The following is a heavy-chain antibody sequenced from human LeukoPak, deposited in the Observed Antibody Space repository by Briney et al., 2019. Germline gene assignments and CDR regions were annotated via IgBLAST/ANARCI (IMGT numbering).Heavy chain of an antibody. V-gene: IGHV3-9*01. D-gene: IGHD4-23*01. J-gene: IGHJ4*02. CDR3: AKDLNYGGNSGQCDY. CDR2: ISWNSGSI. CDR1: GFTFDDYA. Sequence: GRSLRLSCAASGFTFDDYAMHWVRQAPGKGLEWVSGISWNSGSIGYADSVKGRFTISRDNAKNSLYLQMNSLRAEDTALYYCAKDLNYGGNSGQCDYWGQGTLVTASS.